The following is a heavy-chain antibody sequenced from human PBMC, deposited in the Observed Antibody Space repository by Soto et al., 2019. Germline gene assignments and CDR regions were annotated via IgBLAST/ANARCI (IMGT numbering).Heavy chain of an antibody. D-gene: IGHD5-12*01. J-gene: IGHJ1*01. V-gene: IGHV3-30-3*01. Sequence: LRLSCAASGFTFSSYAMHWVRQAPGKGLEWVAVISYDGSNKYYADSVKGRFTISRDNSKNTLYLQMNSLRAEDTAVYYCAREIRDGYNDGYFQHWGQGTLVTVSS. CDR2: ISYDGSNK. CDR3: AREIRDGYNDGYFQH. CDR1: GFTFSSYA.